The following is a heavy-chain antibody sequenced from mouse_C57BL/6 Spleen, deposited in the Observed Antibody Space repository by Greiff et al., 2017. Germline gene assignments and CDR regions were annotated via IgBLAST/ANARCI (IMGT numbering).Heavy chain of an antibody. CDR2: IRNKANGYTT. D-gene: IGHD1-1*01. CDR1: GFTFTDYY. J-gene: IGHJ4*01. Sequence: EVQRVESGGGLVQPGGSLSLSCAASGFTFTDYYMSWVRQPPGKALEWLGFIRNKANGYTTEYSASVKGRFTISRDNSQSILYLQMNALRAEDSANYYCARYDESSYVRAMDYWGQGTSVTVSS. CDR3: ARYDESSYVRAMDY. V-gene: IGHV7-3*01.